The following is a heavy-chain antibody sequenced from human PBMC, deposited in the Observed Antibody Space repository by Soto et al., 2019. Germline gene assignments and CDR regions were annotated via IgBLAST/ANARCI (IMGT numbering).Heavy chain of an antibody. V-gene: IGHV3-30-3*01. D-gene: IGHD4-17*01. CDR1: GFTFSSYA. CDR2: ISYDGSNK. J-gene: IGHJ6*02. CDR3: ARDKSVTTGSYYYYGMDV. Sequence: QVQLVESGGGVVQPGRSLRLSCAASGFTFSSYAMHWVRQAPGKGLEWVAVISYDGSNKYYADSVKGRFTISRDNSKNTLYLQMNSLRAEDTAVYYCARDKSVTTGSYYYYGMDVWGQGTTVTVSS.